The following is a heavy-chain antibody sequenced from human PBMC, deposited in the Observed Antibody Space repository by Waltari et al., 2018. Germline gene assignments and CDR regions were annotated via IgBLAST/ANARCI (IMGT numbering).Heavy chain of an antibody. Sequence: QVQLVESGGGVVQPGRSLRLSCAASGFTFSSYGLHWVLQAPGKGLEWVAVIWYDGSNKYYADSVKGRFTISRDNSKNTLYLQMNSLRAEDTAMYYCAKDMGQWLRPDAFDIWGQGTMVTVSS. CDR2: IWYDGSNK. CDR3: AKDMGQWLRPDAFDI. J-gene: IGHJ3*02. D-gene: IGHD6-19*01. CDR1: GFTFSSYG. V-gene: IGHV3-30*18.